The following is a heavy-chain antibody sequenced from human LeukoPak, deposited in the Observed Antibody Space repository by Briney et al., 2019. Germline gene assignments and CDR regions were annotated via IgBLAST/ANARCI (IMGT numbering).Heavy chain of an antibody. V-gene: IGHV4-4*07. CDR3: ARGLYSSSWYVPAGY. CDR2: IYTSGSP. CDR1: GGSISSYY. Sequence: PSETLSLTCTVSGGSISSYYWSWIRQPAGKGLEWIGRIYTSGSPNYNPSLKSRVTMSVDTSKNQFSLKLSSVTAADTAVYYCARGLYSSSWYVPAGYWGKGTLVTVSS. D-gene: IGHD6-13*01. J-gene: IGHJ4*02.